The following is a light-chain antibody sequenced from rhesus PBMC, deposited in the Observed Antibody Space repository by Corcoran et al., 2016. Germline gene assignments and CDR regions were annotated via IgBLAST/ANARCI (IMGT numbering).Light chain of an antibody. CDR1: QDISNW. CDR3: QQHNSHPWT. Sequence: DIQMTQSPSSLSASVGDRVTITYQASQDISNWLVWYQQKPGQAPKLLIYTASSLQSGVPSRFSGSGSGTDFTLTISRLQPEDFATYYCQQHNSHPWTFGQGTKVEIK. J-gene: IGKJ1*01. CDR2: TAS. V-gene: IGKV1-33*02.